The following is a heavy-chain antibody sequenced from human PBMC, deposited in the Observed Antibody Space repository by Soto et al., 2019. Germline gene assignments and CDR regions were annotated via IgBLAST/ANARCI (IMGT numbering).Heavy chain of an antibody. CDR3: ARGSSRWDY. Sequence: SETLSLTCTVSGGSISSFYWSWIRQPAGKGLEWIGRIYSGGRSNYNPSLKSRVTMSVDTSKNQFSLRLSSVTAADTAMYYCARGSSRWDYWGQVTLVTVSS. D-gene: IGHD6-13*01. V-gene: IGHV4-4*07. J-gene: IGHJ4*02. CDR2: IYSGGRS. CDR1: GGSISSFY.